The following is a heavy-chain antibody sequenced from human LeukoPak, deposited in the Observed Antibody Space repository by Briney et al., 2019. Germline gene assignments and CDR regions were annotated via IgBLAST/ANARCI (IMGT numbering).Heavy chain of an antibody. Sequence: GGSLRLCCAASGFTFSSYAMHWVRQAPGKGLEYVSAISSNGGSTYYANSVKGRFTISRDNSKNTLYLQMGSLRAEDMAVYYCAKEWKSSSSWYQYYFDSWGQGTLVTVSS. CDR3: AKEWKSSSSWYQYYFDS. J-gene: IGHJ4*02. V-gene: IGHV3-64*01. CDR2: ISSNGGST. D-gene: IGHD6-13*01. CDR1: GFTFSSYA.